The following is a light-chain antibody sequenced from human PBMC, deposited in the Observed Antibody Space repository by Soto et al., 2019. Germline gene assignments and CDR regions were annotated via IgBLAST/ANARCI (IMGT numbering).Light chain of an antibody. CDR1: QSVNSK. V-gene: IGKV3-15*01. Sequence: EMVMRVSPAGLCITPGKRATLSCRSSQSVNSKLAWYQLXPGRAPRILIYGASTTATGNRARFGGSGSRTELTLTNCRLQPSRVAVYYGQPYYDWWWFSQGTKVDIK. CDR3: QPYYDWWW. CDR2: GAS. J-gene: IGKJ1*01.